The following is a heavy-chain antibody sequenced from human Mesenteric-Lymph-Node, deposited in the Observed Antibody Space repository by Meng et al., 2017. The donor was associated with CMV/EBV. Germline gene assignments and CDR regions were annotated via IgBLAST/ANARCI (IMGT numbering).Heavy chain of an antibody. CDR3: AGGIAAAGSRWFDP. V-gene: IGHV1-69*02. J-gene: IGHJ5*02. D-gene: IGHD6-13*01. CDR2: IIPILGIA. Sequence: QVQLVQSGAEVKKPGSSVKVSCKASGGTFSSGTISWVGQAPGQGLEWMERIIPILGIANYAQKFQGRVTITADKFTSTAYMELSSLRSEDTAVYYCAGGIAAAGSRWFDPWGQGTLVTVSS. CDR1: GGTFSSGT.